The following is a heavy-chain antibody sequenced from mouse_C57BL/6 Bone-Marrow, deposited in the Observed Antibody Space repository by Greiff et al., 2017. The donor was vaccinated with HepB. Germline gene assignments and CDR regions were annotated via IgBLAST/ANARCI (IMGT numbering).Heavy chain of an antibody. CDR2: ISSGGSYT. D-gene: IGHD2-1*01. CDR1: GFTFSSYG. Sequence: DVMLVESGGDLVKPGGSLKLSCAASGFTFSSYGMSWVRQTPDKRLEWVATISSGGSYTYYPDSVKGRFTISRDNAKNTLYLQMSSLKSEDTAMYYCARRGFGNYAYAMDYWGQGTSVTVSS. CDR3: ARRGFGNYAYAMDY. V-gene: IGHV5-6*02. J-gene: IGHJ4*01.